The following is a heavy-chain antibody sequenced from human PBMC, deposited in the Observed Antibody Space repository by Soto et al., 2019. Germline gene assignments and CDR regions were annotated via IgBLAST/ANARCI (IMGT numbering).Heavy chain of an antibody. CDR2: IYAGGST. D-gene: IGHD3-22*01. CDR3: ARDQLYYNDISGRPLNPFDV. J-gene: IGHJ3*01. Sequence: PGGSLRLSCAVSGFTVSSHFMSWVRQAPGKGLEWVSVIYAGGSTYYAESVKDRFVISRDISQNTLYLQMNSLRAEDTAVYYCARDQLYYNDISGRPLNPFDVWGQGTMVTVSS. V-gene: IGHV3-66*01. CDR1: GFTVSSHF.